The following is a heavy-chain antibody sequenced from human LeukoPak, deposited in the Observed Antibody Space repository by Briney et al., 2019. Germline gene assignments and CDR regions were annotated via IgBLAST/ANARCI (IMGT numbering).Heavy chain of an antibody. CDR2: IIPIFGTA. CDR3: ARDLNTAMVKDYYYYMDV. Sequence: ASVKVSCKASGGTFSSYAISWVRQAPGQGLEWMGGIIPIFGTANYAQKFQGRVTITADKSTSTAYMELSSLRSEDTAVYYCARDLNTAMVKDYYYYMDVWGKGTTVTISS. J-gene: IGHJ6*03. V-gene: IGHV1-69*06. CDR1: GGTFSSYA. D-gene: IGHD5-18*01.